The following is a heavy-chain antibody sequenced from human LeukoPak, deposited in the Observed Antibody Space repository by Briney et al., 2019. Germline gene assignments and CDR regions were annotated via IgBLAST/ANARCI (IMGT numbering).Heavy chain of an antibody. J-gene: IGHJ4*02. CDR2: IKQDGSEK. Sequence: PGGSLRLSCAASGFTFSSYWMSWVRQAPGKGLEWVANIKQDGSEKYYVDSVKGRFTISRDNAKNSLYLQMNSLRAEDTAVYYCAREWGSYSRGGDYWGQGTLVTVSS. V-gene: IGHV3-7*01. D-gene: IGHD1-26*01. CDR1: GFTFSSYW. CDR3: AREWGSYSRGGDY.